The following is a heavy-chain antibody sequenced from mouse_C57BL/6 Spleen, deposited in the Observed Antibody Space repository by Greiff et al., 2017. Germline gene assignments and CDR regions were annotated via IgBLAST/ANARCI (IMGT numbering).Heavy chain of an antibody. CDR3: ARYYYGSSPFAY. D-gene: IGHD1-1*01. J-gene: IGHJ3*01. CDR1: GYTFTSYW. V-gene: IGHV1-61*01. CDR2: IYPSGSET. Sequence: QLQQPGAELVRPGSSVKLSCKASGYTFTSYWMEWVKQRPGQGLEWVGNIYPSGSETHNNQKFKDKATLTVDKSSNTAYMQLSSPTAEDSAVYYCARYYYGSSPFAYWGQGTLVTVSA.